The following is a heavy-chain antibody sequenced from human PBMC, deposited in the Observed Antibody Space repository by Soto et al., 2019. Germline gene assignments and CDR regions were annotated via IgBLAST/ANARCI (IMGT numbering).Heavy chain of an antibody. D-gene: IGHD6-19*01. CDR2: INPNSGGT. V-gene: IGHV1-2*02. CDR1: GYTFTGYY. Sequence: ASVKVSCKASGYTFTGYYMHWVRQAPGQGLEWMGWINPNSGGTNYAQKFQGRVTMTGDTSISTAYMELSRLRSDDTAVYYCTILYSSGWYPGLANFDYWGQGPLVTVSS. J-gene: IGHJ4*02. CDR3: TILYSSGWYPGLANFDY.